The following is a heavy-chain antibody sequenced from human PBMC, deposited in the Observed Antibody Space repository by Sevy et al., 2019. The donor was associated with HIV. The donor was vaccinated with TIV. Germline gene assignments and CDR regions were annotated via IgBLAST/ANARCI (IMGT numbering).Heavy chain of an antibody. CDR1: GGSISSGDYY. CDR2: IYYSGST. J-gene: IGHJ5*02. Sequence: SETLSLTCTVSGGSISSGDYYWSWIHQPPGKGLEWIGYIYYSGSTYYNPSLKSRVTISVDTSKNQFSLKLSSVTAADTAVYYCAREGSGWVNWFDPWGQGTLVTVSS. D-gene: IGHD6-19*01. V-gene: IGHV4-30-4*01. CDR3: AREGSGWVNWFDP.